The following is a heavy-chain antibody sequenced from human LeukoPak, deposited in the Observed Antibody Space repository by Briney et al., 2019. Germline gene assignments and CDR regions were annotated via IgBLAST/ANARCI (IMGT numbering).Heavy chain of an antibody. CDR3: ARDTYSYGSFDY. CDR2: IYASGST. Sequence: PSETLSLTCTVSGGSLSSGSDYWSWIRQSAGKGLEWIGRIYASGSTNYNPSLKSRVTISVDTSKNQFSLKLSSVTAADTAVYYCARDTYSYGSFDYWGQGTLVTVSS. CDR1: GGSLSSGSDY. J-gene: IGHJ4*02. V-gene: IGHV4-61*02. D-gene: IGHD5-18*01.